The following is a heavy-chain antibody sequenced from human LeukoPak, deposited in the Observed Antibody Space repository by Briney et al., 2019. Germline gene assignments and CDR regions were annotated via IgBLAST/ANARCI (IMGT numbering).Heavy chain of an antibody. D-gene: IGHD6-13*01. J-gene: IGHJ6*03. Sequence: GGSLRLSCAASGFTFSSYEMNWVRQAPGKGLEWVSVIYSGGSTYYADSVKGRFTISRDNSKNTLYLQMNSLRAEDTAVYYCARSTGYSSSWYGRMGYYYYYYYMDVWGKGTTVTISS. V-gene: IGHV3-66*01. CDR3: ARSTGYSSSWYGRMGYYYYYYYMDV. CDR2: IYSGGST. CDR1: GFTFSSYE.